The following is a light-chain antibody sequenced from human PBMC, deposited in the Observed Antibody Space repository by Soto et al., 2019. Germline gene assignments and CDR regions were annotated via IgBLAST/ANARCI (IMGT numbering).Light chain of an antibody. CDR3: GTWDSSLSVWV. CDR1: SSNIGNNY. Sequence: QSVLTQPPSVSAAPGQKVTISCSGSSSNIGNNYASWYQQLPGTAPKLLIYENNNRPPGIPDRFSGSKSGTSATLGITGLQTGDEADYYCGTWDSSLSVWVFGGGTKVTVL. J-gene: IGLJ3*02. CDR2: ENN. V-gene: IGLV1-51*02.